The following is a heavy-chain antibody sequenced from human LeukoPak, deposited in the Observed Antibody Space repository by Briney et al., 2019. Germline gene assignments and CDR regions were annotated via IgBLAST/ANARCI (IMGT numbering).Heavy chain of an antibody. J-gene: IGHJ1*01. D-gene: IGHD3-22*01. Sequence: ASVKVSCKASGYSFTGYYMHWVRQAPGQGLEWMAWINPYSGDTNFAQKFQGRVTMTRDTSISTVYMELSRLRSDDTAVFFCARGYYDSSDFEYFQHWGQGTLVTVSS. CDR2: INPYSGDT. CDR3: ARGYYDSSDFEYFQH. V-gene: IGHV1-2*02. CDR1: GYSFTGYY.